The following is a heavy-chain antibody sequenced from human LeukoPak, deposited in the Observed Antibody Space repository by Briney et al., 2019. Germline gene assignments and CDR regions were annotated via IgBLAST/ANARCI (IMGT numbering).Heavy chain of an antibody. V-gene: IGHV3-43*01. D-gene: IGHD3-9*01. Sequence: GGSLRLSCAASGFTFDDYTMHWVRQAPGKGLEWVSLISWDGGSTYYADSVKGRSTISRDNSKNSLYLQMNSLRTEDTALYYCAKDLTTGYYWAPFDYWGQGTLVTVSS. CDR3: AKDLTTGYYWAPFDY. CDR2: ISWDGGST. CDR1: GFTFDDYT. J-gene: IGHJ4*02.